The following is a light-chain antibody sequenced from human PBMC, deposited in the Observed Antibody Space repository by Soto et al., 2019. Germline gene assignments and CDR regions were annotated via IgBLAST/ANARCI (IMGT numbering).Light chain of an antibody. J-gene: IGLJ1*01. CDR2: DVT. CDR3: SSYTSTSTYV. CDR1: SSDVGRNNY. V-gene: IGLV2-14*01. Sequence: QSALTQPASVSGSPGQSITISCTGTSSDVGRNNYVSWYQQHPGKAPKLMIYDVTNRPSGVSNRFSGSKSGNTASLTISGLQDEDEADYHCSSYTSTSTYVFGTGTKLTVL.